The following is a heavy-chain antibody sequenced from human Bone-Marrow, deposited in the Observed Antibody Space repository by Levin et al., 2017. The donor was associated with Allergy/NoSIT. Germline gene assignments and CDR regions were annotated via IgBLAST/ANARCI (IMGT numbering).Heavy chain of an antibody. CDR2: IIPILDVI. V-gene: IGHV1-69*04. CDR1: GGTLSSSV. D-gene: IGHD6-19*01. Sequence: SVKVSCKTSGGTLSSSVINWVRQAPGQGLEWMGRIIPILDVINYAPKFQDRVTITADKSTTTNTVSMELDSLTSDDTGVYYCARGPVAETRSRNYYYNYYMEVWGEGTTVSVSS. CDR3: ARGPVAETRSRNYYYNYYMEV. J-gene: IGHJ6*03.